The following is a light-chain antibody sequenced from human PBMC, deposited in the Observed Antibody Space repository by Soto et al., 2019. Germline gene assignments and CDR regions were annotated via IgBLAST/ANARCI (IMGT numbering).Light chain of an antibody. CDR3: QQYDSSPKT. CDR1: QSVSIN. V-gene: IGKV3-20*01. J-gene: IGKJ1*01. Sequence: ETVLTQSPATLSLSPGERATLSCRASQSVSINLAWYQQKPGQAPRLLIYGASSRATGIPDRFSGSGSGTDFTLTISRLEPEDFAVYYCQQYDSSPKTFGQGTKVDIK. CDR2: GAS.